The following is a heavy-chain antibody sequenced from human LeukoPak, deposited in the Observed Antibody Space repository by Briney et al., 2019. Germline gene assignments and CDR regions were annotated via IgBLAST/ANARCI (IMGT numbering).Heavy chain of an antibody. CDR3: ARSNFWSGYYFDY. CDR1: GYTFTSYG. J-gene: IGHJ4*02. CDR2: IIPIFGTA. D-gene: IGHD3-3*01. Sequence: ASVKVSCKASGYTFTSYGISWVRQAPGQGLEWMGGIIPIFGTANYAQKFQGRVTITTDESTSTAYMELSSLRSEDTAVYYCARSNFWSGYYFDYWGQGTLVTVSS. V-gene: IGHV1-69*05.